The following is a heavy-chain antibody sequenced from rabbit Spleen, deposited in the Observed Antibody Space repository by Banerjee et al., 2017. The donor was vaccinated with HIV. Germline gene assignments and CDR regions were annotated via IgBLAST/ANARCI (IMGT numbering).Heavy chain of an antibody. D-gene: IGHD1-1*01. CDR2: IYAGSSGST. CDR3: ARNTGSNSGL. V-gene: IGHV1S45*01. CDR1: GIDLMSNA. Sequence: QEQLKETGGGLVQPGGSLTLSCKASGIDLMSNAMSWVRQAPGKGLEWIGDIYAGSSGSTYYASWAKGRFTISKTSSTTVTLQMTSLTAADTATYFCARNTGSNSGLWGQGTLVTVS. J-gene: IGHJ3*01.